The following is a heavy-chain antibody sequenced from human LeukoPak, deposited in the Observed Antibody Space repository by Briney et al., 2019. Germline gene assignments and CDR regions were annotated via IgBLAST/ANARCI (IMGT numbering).Heavy chain of an antibody. CDR3: ARRGRGYYNYFDY. CDR1: GGSISGHY. Sequence: SETLSLTCTVSGGSISGHYWSWIRQPPGKGLEWIGYIYTSGSTNYNPSLKSRVTISVDTSKNQFSLKLSSVTAADTAVYYCARRGRGYYNYFDYWGQGTLVTVSS. V-gene: IGHV4-4*09. CDR2: IYTSGST. D-gene: IGHD5-18*01. J-gene: IGHJ4*02.